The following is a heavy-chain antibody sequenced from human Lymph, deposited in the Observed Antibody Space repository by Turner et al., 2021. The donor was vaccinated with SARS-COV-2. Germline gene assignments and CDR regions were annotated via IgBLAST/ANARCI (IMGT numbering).Heavy chain of an antibody. CDR2: MNPDRGGT. J-gene: IGHJ6*02. V-gene: IGHV1-2*02. CDR1: GYTFTGSY. CDR3: ARDVERYNDFWSGYSGGYGMDV. D-gene: IGHD3-3*01. Sequence: QVQLVQPGAEVTKPGAPVTVSCKVSGYTFTGSYMPWVRRAPGQWLGWMGWMNPDRGGTNYAQKFQCRVTMTRDTSISAAYMELSRLRSDDTAVYYGARDVERYNDFWSGYSGGYGMDVWGQGTTVTVSS.